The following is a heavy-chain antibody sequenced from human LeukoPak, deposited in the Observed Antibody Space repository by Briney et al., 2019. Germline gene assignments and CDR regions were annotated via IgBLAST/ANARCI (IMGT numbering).Heavy chain of an antibody. CDR1: GGSISSYY. D-gene: IGHD3-9*01. CDR3: AGRQYYDTLDY. J-gene: IGHJ4*02. V-gene: IGHV4-39*01. Sequence: SETLSLTCTVSGGSISSYYWGWIRQPPGKGLEWIGSIYYSGSTYYNPSLKSRVTISVDTSKNQFSLKLSSVTAADTAVYYCAGRQYYDTLDYWGQGTLVTVSS. CDR2: IYYSGST.